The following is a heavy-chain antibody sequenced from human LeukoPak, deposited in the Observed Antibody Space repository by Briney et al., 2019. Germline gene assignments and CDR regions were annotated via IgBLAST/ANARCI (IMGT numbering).Heavy chain of an antibody. Sequence: PSETLSLTCAVYGGSFSGYYWSWIRQPPGKGLEWIGEINHSGSTNYNPSLKSRVTISVDTSKNQFSLKLSSVTAADTAVYYCARSGGSGRRYYYYYMDVWGKGTTVTISS. J-gene: IGHJ6*03. V-gene: IGHV4-34*01. CDR2: INHSGST. CDR1: GGSFSGYY. CDR3: ARSGGSGRRYYYYYMDV. D-gene: IGHD3-10*01.